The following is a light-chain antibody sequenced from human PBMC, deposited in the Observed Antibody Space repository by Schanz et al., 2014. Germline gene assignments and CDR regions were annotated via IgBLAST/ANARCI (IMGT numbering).Light chain of an antibody. J-gene: IGLJ2*01. CDR3: CSYAGSYTLV. Sequence: QSVLTQPRSVSGSPGQSVTISCTGTSSDVGGYNHVSWYQQHPGKAPKLMIYDVSKRPSGVRDRFSGSKSGNTASLTISGLQAEDEADYYCCSYAGSYTLVFGGGTKLTVL. CDR2: DVS. CDR1: SSDVGGYNH. V-gene: IGLV2-11*01.